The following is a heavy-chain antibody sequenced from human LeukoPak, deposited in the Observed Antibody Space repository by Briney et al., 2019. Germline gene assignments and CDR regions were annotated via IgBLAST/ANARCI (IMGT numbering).Heavy chain of an antibody. CDR3: ARGVGLNQIAAAGNSLDY. CDR1: GFTFSSYA. Sequence: PGGSLRLSCAASGFTFSSYAMSWVRQAPGKGLEWVSATSGSGGSTYYADSVKGRSTISRDNSKNTLYLQMNSLRAEDTAVYYCARGVGLNQIAAAGNSLDYWGQGTLVTVSS. D-gene: IGHD6-13*01. J-gene: IGHJ4*02. CDR2: TSGSGGST. V-gene: IGHV3-23*01.